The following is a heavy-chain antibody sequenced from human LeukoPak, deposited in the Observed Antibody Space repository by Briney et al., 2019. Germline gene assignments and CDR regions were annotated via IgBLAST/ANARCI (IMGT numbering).Heavy chain of an antibody. J-gene: IGHJ4*02. CDR1: GYTFTSYG. Sequence: ASVKVSCKASGYTFTSYGISWVRQAPGQGLEGMGWISAYNGNTNYAQKLRGRVTMTTDTSTSTAYMELRSLRSDDTAVYYCARFSLIAVAGWSLDYWGQGTLVTVSS. CDR3: ARFSLIAVAGWSLDY. V-gene: IGHV1-18*01. CDR2: ISAYNGNT. D-gene: IGHD6-19*01.